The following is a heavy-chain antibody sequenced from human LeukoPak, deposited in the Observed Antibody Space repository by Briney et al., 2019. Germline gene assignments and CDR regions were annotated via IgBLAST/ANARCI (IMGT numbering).Heavy chain of an antibody. V-gene: IGHV3-15*01. CDR3: TTVVPAVRGLHYYYYMDV. CDR2: IKSKTDGGTT. Sequence: GGSLRLSCAASGFTFSNAWMSWVRQAPGKGLEWGGRIKSKTDGGTTDYAAPVKGRFTISRDDSKNTLYLQMNSLKTADTAVYYCTTVVPAVRGLHYYYYMDVWGKGTTVTISS. D-gene: IGHD3-10*01. CDR1: GFTFSNAW. J-gene: IGHJ6*03.